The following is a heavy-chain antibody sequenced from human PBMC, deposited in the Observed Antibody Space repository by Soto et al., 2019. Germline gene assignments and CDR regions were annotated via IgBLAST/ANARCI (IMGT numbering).Heavy chain of an antibody. CDR2: ISGTGGST. V-gene: IGHV3-23*01. CDR1: GFTFSTYA. CDR3: AKNWDTTSSALSH. J-gene: IGHJ4*02. D-gene: IGHD6-6*01. Sequence: GGSLRLSCAASGFTFSTYAMSWVRQAPGKGLEWVSAISGTGGSTYYADSVKGRFTISRDNSKNTLYLQMNSLRAEDTAVYYCAKNWDTTSSALSHWAQGTLVTVSS.